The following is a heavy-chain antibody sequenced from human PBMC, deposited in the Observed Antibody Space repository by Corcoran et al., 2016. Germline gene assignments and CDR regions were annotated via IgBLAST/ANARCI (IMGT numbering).Heavy chain of an antibody. J-gene: IGHJ4*02. CDR3: TTDHPPGTVPKPGSGYFDY. CDR1: GFTFNPAW. D-gene: IGHD3-10*01. CDR2: IKSKKRGGTT. Sequence: EVQLVESGGDLVKPGGSLRLSCAASGFTFNPAWMNWVRPAPGQGPEWVGRIKSKKRGGTTDYAAPVKGRFTISREDSKNTLYLQMDSLRTEDKAMYYGTTDHPPGTVPKPGSGYFDYWGQGTLVTVSP. V-gene: IGHV3-15*07.